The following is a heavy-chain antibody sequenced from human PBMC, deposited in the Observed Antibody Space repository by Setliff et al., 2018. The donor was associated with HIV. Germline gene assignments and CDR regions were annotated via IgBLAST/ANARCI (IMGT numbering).Heavy chain of an antibody. D-gene: IGHD3-22*01. J-gene: IGHJ4*02. Sequence: LSLTCTVSGGSISSGGYYWSWIRQHPGKGLEWIGYIYYSGSTDYNPSLKSRVTISVDPSKNQFSLKMNSVTAADTAVYYCARASYSYDSTGYLYWGQGTLVTSPQ. CDR3: ARASYSYDSTGYLY. CDR1: GGSISSGGYY. CDR2: IYYSGST. V-gene: IGHV4-31*03.